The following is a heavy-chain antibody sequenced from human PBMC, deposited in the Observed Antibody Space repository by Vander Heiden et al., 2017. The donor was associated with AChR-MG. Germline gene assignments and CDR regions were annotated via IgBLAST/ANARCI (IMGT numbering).Heavy chain of an antibody. CDR3: ARTPLTSYDFWSGYEDF. Sequence: EVHLLESGGGLVQPGGSLRLSCVASGFTFRNHAMTWVRQAPGKGLEWVSGISGGSTSIYYADSVKGRFTVARDNSKNTLYLQMNSLRAEDTAVYYCARTPLTSYDFWSGYEDFWGQGTLVNVSS. CDR2: ISGGSTSI. J-gene: IGHJ4*02. D-gene: IGHD3-3*01. CDR1: GFTFRNHA. V-gene: IGHV3-23*01.